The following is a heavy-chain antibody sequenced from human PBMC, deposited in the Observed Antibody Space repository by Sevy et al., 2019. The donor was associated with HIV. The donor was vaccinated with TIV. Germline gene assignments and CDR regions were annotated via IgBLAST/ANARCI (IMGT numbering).Heavy chain of an antibody. CDR2: INSDGSST. J-gene: IGHJ6*03. Sequence: GGSLRLSCVASGFTFDSYWMHWVRQAPGKGLVWVSRINSDGSSTPYADSVKGRFTISRDNAKNTLYLLLNRLGAEDTAVYYCTRGDPIVPPAGYYYHMDVWGKGTTVTVSS. CDR1: GFTFDSYW. V-gene: IGHV3-74*01. D-gene: IGHD1-26*01. CDR3: TRGDPIVPPAGYYYHMDV.